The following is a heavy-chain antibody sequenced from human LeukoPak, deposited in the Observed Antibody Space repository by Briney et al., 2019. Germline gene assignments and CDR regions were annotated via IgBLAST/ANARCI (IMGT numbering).Heavy chain of an antibody. CDR1: GGSFSGYY. V-gene: IGHV4-34*01. CDR2: INHSGRT. Sequence: PSETLSLTCAVYGGSFSGYYWSWIRQPPGEGLEWIGEINHSGRTNYNPSLKSRVTISVDSSKNQFSLRLSFVTAADTAVYYCARILGYCSGSTCPERYFDLWGRGTLVTVSS. CDR3: ARILGYCSGSTCPERYFDL. J-gene: IGHJ2*01. D-gene: IGHD2-15*01.